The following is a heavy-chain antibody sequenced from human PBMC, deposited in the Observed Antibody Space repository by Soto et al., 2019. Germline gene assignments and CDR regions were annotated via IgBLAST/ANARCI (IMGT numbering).Heavy chain of an antibody. V-gene: IGHV3-9*01. D-gene: IGHD6-13*01. J-gene: IGHJ4*02. Sequence: EVQLVESGGGLVQPGRSLRLSCAASGFNFDDYGMHWVRQAPGKGLEWVSGISWNSGSIGYADSVKGRFTISRDNAKNSLYLQMDSLRAEDTALYYCAKDSSSWHGYFDYWGQGTLVTVSS. CDR3: AKDSSSWHGYFDY. CDR1: GFNFDDYG. CDR2: ISWNSGSI.